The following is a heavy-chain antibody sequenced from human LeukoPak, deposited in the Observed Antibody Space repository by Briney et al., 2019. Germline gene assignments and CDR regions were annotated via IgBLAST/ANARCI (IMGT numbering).Heavy chain of an antibody. CDR2: IYYGENT. CDR1: GGSFSSYY. CDR3: ARRDDSSGYHKIFDY. V-gene: IGHV4-39*01. J-gene: IGHJ4*02. Sequence: PSETLSLTCAVYGGSFSSYYWGWIRQPPGKGLEWIGNIYYGENTYYNPSLKSRVTISIDTSKNQFYLKLSSLTAADTAVYHCARRDDSSGYHKIFDYWGPGTLVTVSS. D-gene: IGHD3-22*01.